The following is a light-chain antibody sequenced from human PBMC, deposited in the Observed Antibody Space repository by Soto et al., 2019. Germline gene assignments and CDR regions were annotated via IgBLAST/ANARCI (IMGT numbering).Light chain of an antibody. CDR2: RNN. CDR1: NSNIGRGS. CDR3: PTWDGGLSAWV. Sequence: QSVLTQPPSASGTPGQRVTISCSGSNSNIGRGSVYWFQQFPGTAPKLLIHRNNQRPSGVPDRFSGSQSGTSASLAISGLRAEDEADYYCPTWDGGLSAWVFGGGTKLTVL. J-gene: IGLJ3*02. V-gene: IGLV1-47*01.